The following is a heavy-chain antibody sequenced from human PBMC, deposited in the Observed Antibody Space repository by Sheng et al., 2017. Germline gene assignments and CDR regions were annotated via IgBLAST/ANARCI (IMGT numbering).Heavy chain of an antibody. CDR1: GFSLSTSGMC. CDR2: IDWDDDK. V-gene: IGHV2-70*15. CDR3: ARVKVVPAARITMVRGVIWFDP. J-gene: IGHJ5*02. Sequence: QVTLRESGPALVKPTQTLTLTCTFSGFSLSTSGMCVSWIRQPPGKALEWLARIDWDDDKYYSTSLKTRLTISKDTSKNQVVLTMTNMDPVDTATYYCARVKVVPAARITMVRGVIWFDPWGQGTLVTVSS. D-gene: IGHD3-10*01.